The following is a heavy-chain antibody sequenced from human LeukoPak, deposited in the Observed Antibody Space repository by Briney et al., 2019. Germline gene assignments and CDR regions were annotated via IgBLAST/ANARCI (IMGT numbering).Heavy chain of an antibody. J-gene: IGHJ4*02. Sequence: GGSLRLSCAASGFTFSDYYMSWIRQAPGKGLEWVSYISSSGSIKYYADSVKGRFTISRDNAKYSHLQMNSLRAEDTAVYYCARDGHAYGRGSPHYWGQGTLVTVSS. CDR1: GFTFSDYY. V-gene: IGHV3-11*01. CDR2: ISSSGSIK. D-gene: IGHD3-10*01. CDR3: ARDGHAYGRGSPHY.